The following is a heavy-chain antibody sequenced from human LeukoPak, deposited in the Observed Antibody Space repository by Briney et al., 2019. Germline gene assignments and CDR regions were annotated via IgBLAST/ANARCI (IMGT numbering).Heavy chain of an antibody. Sequence: TSETLSLTCTVSGSTTSYSWGWIRQPPGKGPEWIGNIFQSGSSHYNPSLNSRVTISRDTPTSQFFLKLSSVTAADTAVYYCARVPGLYYDMLTGYGSGWFDPWGQGILVTVSS. V-gene: IGHV4-38-2*02. CDR2: IFQSGSS. CDR3: ARVPGLYYDMLTGYGSGWFDP. J-gene: IGHJ5*02. CDR1: GSTTSYS. D-gene: IGHD3-9*01.